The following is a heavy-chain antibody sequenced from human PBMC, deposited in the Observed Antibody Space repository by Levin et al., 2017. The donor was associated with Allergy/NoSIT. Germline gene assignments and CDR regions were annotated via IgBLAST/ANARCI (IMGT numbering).Heavy chain of an antibody. V-gene: IGHV3-72*01. J-gene: IGHJ6*02. CDR1: GFTFSDHY. Sequence: GESLKISCAASGFTFSDHYMDWVRQAPGKGLDWVGRISNKANSYTTSYAASVKGRFTISRDDSKNSLYLQMNSLKTEDTAVYYCTSLITYFDVWGQGTTVTVSS. CDR3: TSLITYFDV. CDR2: ISNKANSYTT. D-gene: IGHD3-10*01.